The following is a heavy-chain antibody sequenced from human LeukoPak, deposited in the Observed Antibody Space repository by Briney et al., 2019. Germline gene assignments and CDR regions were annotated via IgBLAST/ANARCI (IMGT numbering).Heavy chain of an antibody. CDR1: GFTFDDYG. CDR2: ISGSGGST. V-gene: IGHV3-23*01. Sequence: PGGSLRLSCAASGFTFDDYGMSWVRQAPGKGLEWVSAISGSGGSTYYADSVKGRFTISRDNSKNTLYLQMNSLRAEDTAVYYCAKKYSSSFGFDYWGQGTLVTVSS. J-gene: IGHJ4*02. CDR3: AKKYSSSFGFDY. D-gene: IGHD6-13*01.